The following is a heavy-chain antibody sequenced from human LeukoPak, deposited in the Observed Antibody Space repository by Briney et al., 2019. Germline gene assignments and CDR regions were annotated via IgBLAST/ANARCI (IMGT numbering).Heavy chain of an antibody. CDR1: GFTFSSYG. CDR2: IWYDGSNK. Sequence: GRSLGLSCAASGFTFSSYGMHWVRQAPGKGLEWVAVIWYDGSNKYYADSVKGRFTISRDNSKNTLYLQMNSLRAEDTAVYYCASLYSTFDYWGQGTLVTVSS. D-gene: IGHD4-11*01. V-gene: IGHV3-33*01. CDR3: ASLYSTFDY. J-gene: IGHJ4*02.